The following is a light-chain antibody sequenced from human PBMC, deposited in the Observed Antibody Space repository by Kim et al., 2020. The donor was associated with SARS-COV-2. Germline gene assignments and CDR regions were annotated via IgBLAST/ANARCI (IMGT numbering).Light chain of an antibody. V-gene: IGKV3-15*01. CDR3: QQYNNWPRT. J-gene: IGKJ1*01. Sequence: EIVMTQSPATLSVSPGERATLSCRASQSVSSNLAWYQQQPGQAPRLLISGASTRATGVPARFSGSGSGPEFTLTINSLQSEDVAVYYCQQYNNWPRTFGQGTKVDI. CDR2: GAS. CDR1: QSVSSN.